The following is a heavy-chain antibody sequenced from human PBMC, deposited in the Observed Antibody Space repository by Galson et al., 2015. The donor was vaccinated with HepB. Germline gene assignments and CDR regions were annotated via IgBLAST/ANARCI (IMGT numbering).Heavy chain of an antibody. D-gene: IGHD3-3*01. V-gene: IGHV3-30*04. CDR2: ISYDGSNE. CDR3: ARDRGRYDFSSGYYNCYSYVMDV. J-gene: IGHJ6*02. CDR1: GFIFTNYA. Sequence: SLRLSCAASGFIFTNYAMHWVRQVPGKGLEWVAIISYDGSNEYYADSVKGRFTISRDNSKNTLNLQMNSLRAEDTAMYYCARDRGRYDFSSGYYNCYSYVMDVWGQGTTVTVSS.